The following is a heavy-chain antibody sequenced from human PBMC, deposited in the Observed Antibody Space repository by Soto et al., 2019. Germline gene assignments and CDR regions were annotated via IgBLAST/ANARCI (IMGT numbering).Heavy chain of an antibody. J-gene: IGHJ6*02. CDR2: IGTAGDT. V-gene: IGHV3-13*01. CDR1: GFTFSSYD. Sequence: GGSLRLSCAASGFTFSSYDMHWVRQATGKGLEWVSAIGTAGDTYYPGSVKGRFTISRENAKNSLYLQMNSLRAEDTAVYYCARSRGYSYGYLAYYYYYGIDVWAQGTTVTVSS. CDR3: ARSRGYSYGYLAYYYYYGIDV. D-gene: IGHD5-18*01.